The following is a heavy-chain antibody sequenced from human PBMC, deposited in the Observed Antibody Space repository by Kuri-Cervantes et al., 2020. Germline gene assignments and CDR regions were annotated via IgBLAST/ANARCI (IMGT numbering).Heavy chain of an antibody. CDR3: ARNHHDILTGYYDFYMDV. CDR2: IYPGDSDT. D-gene: IGHD3-9*01. Sequence: KVSCKGSGYSFTSYWIAWVRQMPGKGLEWVGIIYPGDSDTRYSPSFEGQVTISADKSISTAYLQWSSLKASDTAMYYCARNHHDILTGYYDFYMDVWGKGTTVTVSS. J-gene: IGHJ6*03. V-gene: IGHV5-51*01. CDR1: GYSFTSYW.